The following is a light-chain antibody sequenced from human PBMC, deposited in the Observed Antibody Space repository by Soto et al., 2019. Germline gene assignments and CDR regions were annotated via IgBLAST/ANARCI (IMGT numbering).Light chain of an antibody. CDR1: SSDVGGYNY. Sequence: QSVLTQPASVSGSPGQSITISCTGSSSDVGGYNYVSWYQQHPGKAPKLIIYEVSNRPSGVSNRFSGSKSGNTASLTISGLQAEDEADYYCSSYTTNSTPYVFGTGTKSPS. J-gene: IGLJ1*01. V-gene: IGLV2-14*01. CDR3: SSYTTNSTPYV. CDR2: EVS.